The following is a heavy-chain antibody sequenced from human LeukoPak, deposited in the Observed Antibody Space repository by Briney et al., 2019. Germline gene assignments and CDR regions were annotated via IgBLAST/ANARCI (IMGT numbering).Heavy chain of an antibody. V-gene: IGHV7-4-1*02. CDR1: GYDFSIYT. J-gene: IGHJ6*02. CDR3: AREEGGLDV. Sequence: ASVKVSCKPSGYDFSIYTLNWVRQVPGQGPEWMGWMNTNTGKATYAQDFRGRFVFSFDSSVSTAYLEITSLKAADTAVYYCAREEGGLDVWGQGTTVIVSS. CDR2: MNTNTGKA.